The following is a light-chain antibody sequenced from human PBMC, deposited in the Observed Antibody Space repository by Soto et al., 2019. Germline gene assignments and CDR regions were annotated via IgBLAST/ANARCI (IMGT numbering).Light chain of an antibody. J-gene: IGKJ3*01. V-gene: IGKV4-1*01. CDR2: WAS. CDR3: QQYYSTLLFT. CDR1: QSVLYSSNNKNY. Sequence: DIVMTQSPDSLAVSLGERATINCKSSQSVLYSSNNKNYLAWYQQKPGQPPKLLICWASTRESGVPDRFSGSGSGTDFTLTISSLQAEDVAVYYCQQYYSTLLFTFGPGTKVDIK.